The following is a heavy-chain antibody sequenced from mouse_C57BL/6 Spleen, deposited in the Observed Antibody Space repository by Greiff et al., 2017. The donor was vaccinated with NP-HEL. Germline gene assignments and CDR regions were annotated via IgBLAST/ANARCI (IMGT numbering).Heavy chain of an antibody. CDR2: IDPSDSYT. CDR1: GYTFTSYW. V-gene: IGHV1-59*01. Sequence: QVQLQQPGAELVRPGTSVKLSCKASGYTFTSYWMHWVKQRPGQGLEWIGVIDPSDSYTNYNQKFKGKATLTVDTSSSTAYMQLSSLTSEDSAVYYCARAEEERYFDYWGQGTTLTVSS. J-gene: IGHJ2*01. CDR3: ARAEEERYFDY.